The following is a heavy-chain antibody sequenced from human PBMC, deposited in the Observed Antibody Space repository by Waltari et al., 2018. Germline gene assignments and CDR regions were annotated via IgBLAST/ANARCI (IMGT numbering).Heavy chain of an antibody. CDR2: IDDRVIT. D-gene: IGHD3-3*01. CDR3: ARSGFLEWLLNY. CDR1: GGSISSGGYY. V-gene: IGHV4-31*03. J-gene: IGHJ4*02. Sequence: VQLQESGPGLVKPSQTLSLTCTVSGGSISSGGYYWSWIRQNPGKGLEWIGYIDDRVITYYNQSRKSRVTIAVDTSKNQFSLKLSSVTAADTAVYYCARSGFLEWLLNYWGQGTLVTVSS.